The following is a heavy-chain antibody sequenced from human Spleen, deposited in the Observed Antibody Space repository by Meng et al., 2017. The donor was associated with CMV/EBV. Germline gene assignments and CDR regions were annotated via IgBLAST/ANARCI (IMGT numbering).Heavy chain of an antibody. D-gene: IGHD3-3*01. Sequence: FSSYTNSWVRQAPGQGLEWMGRIIPILGIANYAQKFQGRVTITADKSTSTAYMELSSLRSEDTAVYYCARQGITIFGVVIGSYYFDYWGQGTLVTVSS. V-gene: IGHV1-69*02. J-gene: IGHJ4*02. CDR3: ARQGITIFGVVIGSYYFDY. CDR2: IIPILGIA. CDR1: FSSYT.